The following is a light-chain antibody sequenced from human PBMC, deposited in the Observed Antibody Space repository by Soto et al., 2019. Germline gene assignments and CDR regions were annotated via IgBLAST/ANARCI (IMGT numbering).Light chain of an antibody. CDR1: SSDVGGYNY. J-gene: IGLJ1*01. CDR3: ISYAGTDYV. CDR2: EVS. Sequence: QSARTHPPYASWSPGHSVTISCSGTSSDVGGYNYVSWYQQHPGKAPKLMIYEVSKRPSGVPDRFSGSKSVNTASLTVSGLQAEDEADYYCISYAGTDYVFGTGTKVTVL. V-gene: IGLV2-8*01.